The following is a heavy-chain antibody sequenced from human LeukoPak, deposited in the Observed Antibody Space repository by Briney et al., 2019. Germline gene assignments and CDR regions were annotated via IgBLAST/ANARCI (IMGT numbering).Heavy chain of an antibody. CDR3: AGTTYYYGSGSYPGGYFDY. J-gene: IGHJ4*02. V-gene: IGHV3-23*01. CDR2: ISGSGGST. CDR1: GFTFSSYA. D-gene: IGHD3-10*01. Sequence: PGGSLRLSCAASGFTFSSYAMSWVRQAPGKGLEWVSAISGSGGSTYYADSVKGRFTISRDNSKNTLYLQMNSLRAEDTAVYYCAGTTYYYGSGSYPGGYFDYWGQGTLVTVSS.